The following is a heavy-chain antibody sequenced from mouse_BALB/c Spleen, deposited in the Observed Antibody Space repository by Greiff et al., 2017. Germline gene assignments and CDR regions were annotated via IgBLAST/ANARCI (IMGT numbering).Heavy chain of an antibody. J-gene: IGHJ4*01. CDR3: TRELGRGAMDY. CDR1: GFTFSSYT. D-gene: IGHD4-1*01. CDR2: ISSGGSYT. Sequence: EVKLMESGGGLVKPGGSLKLSCAASGFTFSSYTMSWVRQTPEKRLEWVATISSGGSYTYYPDSVKGRFTISRDNAKNTLYLQMSSLKSEDTAMYYCTRELGRGAMDYWGQGTSVTVSS. V-gene: IGHV5-6-4*01.